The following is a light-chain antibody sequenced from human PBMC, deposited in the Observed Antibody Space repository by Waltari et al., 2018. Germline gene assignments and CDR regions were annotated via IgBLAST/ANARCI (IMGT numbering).Light chain of an antibody. V-gene: IGLV2-23*01. J-gene: IGLJ3*02. CDR2: DAS. Sequence: QSALTQPASVSGSPGQSISISCIGTSRDVGPYNLVSWYQHHPGKAPKLIVFDASKRPSGVSNRFSGSKAANTASLIISGLQADDEADYYCCSYAGSGSWVFGGGTKVTVI. CDR3: CSYAGSGSWV. CDR1: SRDVGPYNL.